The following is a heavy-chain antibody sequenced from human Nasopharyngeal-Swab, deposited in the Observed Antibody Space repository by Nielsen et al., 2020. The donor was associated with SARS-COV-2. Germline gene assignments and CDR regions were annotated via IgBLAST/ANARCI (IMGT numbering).Heavy chain of an antibody. Sequence: GESLKISCAASGFTFSSYAMSWVRQAPGKGLEWVSAISGSGGSTYYADSVKGRFTISRDNSKNTLYLQMNSLRAEDTAVYYCARDVPPAGDYDYFQHWGQGTLVTVSS. CDR1: GFTFSSYA. V-gene: IGHV3-23*01. CDR2: ISGSGGST. J-gene: IGHJ1*01. D-gene: IGHD4-17*01. CDR3: ARDVPPAGDYDYFQH.